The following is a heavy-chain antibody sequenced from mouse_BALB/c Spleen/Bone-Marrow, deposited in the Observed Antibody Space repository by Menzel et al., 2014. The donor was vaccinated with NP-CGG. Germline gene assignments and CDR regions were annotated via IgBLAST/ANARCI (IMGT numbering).Heavy chain of an antibody. CDR2: ISSGSSTI. CDR3: GRSGSNSGYFDY. V-gene: IGHV5-17*02. CDR1: GFTFSSFG. D-gene: IGHD2-5*01. Sequence: EVQGVESGGGLVQPGGSRKLSCAASGFTFSSFGMHWVRQAPEKGLEWVAYISSGSSTIYYGDTVMGRFTISKDNPKNTLFLQMTSLRSEDTATYYCGRSGSNSGYFDYWGQGTSLTVSS. J-gene: IGHJ2*02.